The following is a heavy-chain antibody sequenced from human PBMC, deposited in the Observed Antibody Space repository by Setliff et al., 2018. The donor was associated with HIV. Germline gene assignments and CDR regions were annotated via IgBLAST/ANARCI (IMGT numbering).Heavy chain of an antibody. CDR2: IGSSNHGI. J-gene: IGHJ4*01. Sequence: SLKISCAASGFNFKTYGMTWVRQAPGKGLDWVAHIGSSNHGIHYTASAQGRFTVSRDNANNLLFLQMNNLRDEDTAVYYCASFYGDYGYWGHGTQVTVSS. CDR1: GFNFKTYG. D-gene: IGHD3-10*01. V-gene: IGHV3-48*02. CDR3: ASFYGDYGY.